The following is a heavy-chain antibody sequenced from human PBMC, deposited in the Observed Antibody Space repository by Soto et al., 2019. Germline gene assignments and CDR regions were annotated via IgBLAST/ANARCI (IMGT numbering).Heavy chain of an antibody. Sequence: GGSLRLSCAASGSAFSSSWLHWVCQAPEKGQEWVADIKCDGSDKYYVDSVKGRLTISSDNAKNSLHLQVSSLRAEDMTVYYCVRGIIRITPNRRDLGFEGELILAYLGQGTLVTVSS. CDR1: GSAFSSSW. CDR3: VRGIIRITPNRRDLGFEGELILAY. J-gene: IGHJ4*02. V-gene: IGHV3-7*03. CDR2: IKCDGSDK. D-gene: IGHD3-16*01.